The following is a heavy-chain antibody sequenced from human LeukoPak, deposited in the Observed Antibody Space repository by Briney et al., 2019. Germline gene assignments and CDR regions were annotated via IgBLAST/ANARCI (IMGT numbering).Heavy chain of an antibody. D-gene: IGHD4-23*01. CDR2: INHSGST. CDR3: ARRPIRGYYFDY. Sequence: SETLSLTCAVYGGSFSGYYWSWIRQPPGKGLEWIGEINHSGSTNYNPSLKSRVTISEDTSKNQFSLKLSSVTAADTAVYYCARRPIRGYYFDYWGQGTLVTVSS. CDR1: GGSFSGYY. J-gene: IGHJ4*02. V-gene: IGHV4-34*01.